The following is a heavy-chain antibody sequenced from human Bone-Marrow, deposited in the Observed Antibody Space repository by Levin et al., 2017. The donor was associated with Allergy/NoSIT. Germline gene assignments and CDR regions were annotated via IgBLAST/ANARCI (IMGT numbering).Heavy chain of an antibody. CDR2: ISGYKDNT. CDR1: GYTFSMYG. D-gene: IGHD1-26*01. V-gene: IGHV1-18*01. J-gene: IGHJ6*02. Sequence: ASVKVSCKASGYTFSMYGISWVRQAPGQGLEWMGWISGYKDNTNYAQKLQGRVTMTTDTSTSTANMELSSLRPDDTAVYYCARVRFLGANYYYYGMDVWGQGTTVTVSS. CDR3: ARVRFLGANYYYYGMDV.